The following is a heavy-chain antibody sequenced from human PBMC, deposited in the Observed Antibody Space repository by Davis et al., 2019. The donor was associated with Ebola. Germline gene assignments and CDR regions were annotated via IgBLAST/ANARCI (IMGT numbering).Heavy chain of an antibody. CDR3: ARGHSSATGGDDY. D-gene: IGHD6-19*01. V-gene: IGHV1-58*02. CDR1: GFTFSGSA. J-gene: IGHJ4*02. Sequence: AASVKVSCKASGFTFSGSAMQWVRQARGQGLEWMGWIVLGSGNTNYAQKFQGRVTITRDMSTSTVYMELSSLRSEDTAVYYCARGHSSATGGDDYWGQGTLVTVSS. CDR2: IVLGSGNT.